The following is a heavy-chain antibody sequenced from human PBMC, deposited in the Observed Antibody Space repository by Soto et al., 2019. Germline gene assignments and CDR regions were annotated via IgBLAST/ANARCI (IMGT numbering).Heavy chain of an antibody. CDR1: GFTFSVFA. CDR2: ISGRGENT. Sequence: EEQLLESGGGLVQRGGSLRLSCAASGFTFSVFAMSWVRQAPGKGLELVSTISGRGENTYYADSVKGRFTISRDNSKNTLNLQMNSLRGEDTAVYYCAKDRGTGDYGVDAVELWGQRTMVTVSS. CDR3: AKDRGTGDYGVDAVEL. D-gene: IGHD7-27*01. V-gene: IGHV3-23*01. J-gene: IGHJ3*01.